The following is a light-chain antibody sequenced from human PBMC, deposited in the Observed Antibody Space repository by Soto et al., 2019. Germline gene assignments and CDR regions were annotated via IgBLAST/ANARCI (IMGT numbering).Light chain of an antibody. J-gene: IGKJ1*01. CDR1: QNIYYN. V-gene: IGKV3-15*01. Sequence: ILMTQSPATVSVSPWESATLSCRASQNIYYNVAWHQRRPGQAPRLLIYRASTRAPGVPARFSGSGSGTEFTLTISSLQPEDFATYYCQQSYSTPKTFGHGIKVDIK. CDR3: QQSYSTPKT. CDR2: RAS.